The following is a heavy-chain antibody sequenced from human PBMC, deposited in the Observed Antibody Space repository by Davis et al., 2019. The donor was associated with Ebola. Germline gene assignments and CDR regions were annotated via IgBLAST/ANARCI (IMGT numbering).Heavy chain of an antibody. CDR1: GGSISSYY. J-gene: IGHJ4*02. Sequence: PSETLSLTCTVSGGSISSYYWSWIRQPAGKGLEWIGRIYTSGSTNYNPSLKSRVTMSVDTSKNQFSLKLSSVTAADTAVYYCARVSSGEKVGYFDYWGQGTLVTVSS. CDR3: ARVSSGEKVGYFDY. D-gene: IGHD3-16*01. CDR2: IYTSGST. V-gene: IGHV4-4*07.